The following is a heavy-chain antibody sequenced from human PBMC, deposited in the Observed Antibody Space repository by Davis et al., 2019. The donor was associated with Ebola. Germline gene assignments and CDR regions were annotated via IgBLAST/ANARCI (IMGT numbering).Heavy chain of an antibody. CDR3: RTWST. D-gene: IGHD3/OR15-3a*01. Sequence: PGGSLTLSWAASGFTFSNYWVNWVRQTPGKGLEWVASIKQDGSDKYYVDSEKGRFTISRDNAKNSPFLQMNSLRADDTAVYYGRTWSTWGQGTLVTVSS. V-gene: IGHV3-7*03. CDR2: IKQDGSDK. J-gene: IGHJ5*02. CDR1: GFTFSNYW.